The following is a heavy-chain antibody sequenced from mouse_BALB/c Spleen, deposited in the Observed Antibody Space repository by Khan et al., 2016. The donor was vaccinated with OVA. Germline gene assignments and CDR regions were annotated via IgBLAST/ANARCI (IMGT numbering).Heavy chain of an antibody. CDR2: IIPSNDYT. CDR1: GYTFTTYT. J-gene: IGHJ3*01. Sequence: QVQLQQSGAELARPGASVKMSCKASGYTFTTYTIRWVKQRPGQGLEWIGYIIPSNDYTNYNQKFKDRATLTADKSSSTAYMQLSSLTSEDSAVYYCAREGAYYRSDGWFAYWGQGTLGTVSA. D-gene: IGHD2-14*01. V-gene: IGHV1-4*01. CDR3: AREGAYYRSDGWFAY.